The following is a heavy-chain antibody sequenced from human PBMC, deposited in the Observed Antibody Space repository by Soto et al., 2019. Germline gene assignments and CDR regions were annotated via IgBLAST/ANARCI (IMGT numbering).Heavy chain of an antibody. J-gene: IGHJ6*04. CDR3: ARDMITFGGVIVDLLDV. CDR1: GGSFSGYY. V-gene: IGHV4-34*01. Sequence: PSETLSLTCAVYGGSFSGYYWSWIRQPPGKGLEWIGEINHSGSTNYNPSLKSRVTISVDTSKNQFSLKLSSVTAADTAVYYCARDMITFGGVIVDLLDVWGKGTTVTVSS. D-gene: IGHD3-16*02. CDR2: INHSGST.